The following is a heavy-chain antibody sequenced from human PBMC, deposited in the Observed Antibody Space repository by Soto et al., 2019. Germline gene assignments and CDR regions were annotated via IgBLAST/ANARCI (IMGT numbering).Heavy chain of an antibody. Sequence: ASVKVSCKASGYTFTSYGISWVRQAPGQGLEWMGWISAYNGNTNYAQKLQGRVTMTTDTSTSTAYMELRSLRSDDTAVYYCARSTIFGGVITNYYYYGMDVWGQGXTVTVPS. D-gene: IGHD3-3*01. CDR1: GYTFTSYG. J-gene: IGHJ6*02. V-gene: IGHV1-18*01. CDR2: ISAYNGNT. CDR3: ARSTIFGGVITNYYYYGMDV.